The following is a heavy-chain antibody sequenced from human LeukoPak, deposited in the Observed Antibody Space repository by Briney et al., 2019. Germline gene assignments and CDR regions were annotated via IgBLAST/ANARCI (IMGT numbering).Heavy chain of an antibody. CDR2: IIPIFGTA. J-gene: IGHJ4*02. D-gene: IGHD2-21*02. Sequence: ASVKVSCKASGGTFGSYAISLVRQAPGQGLEWMGRIIPIFGTANYAQKFQGRVTITTDESTSTAFMELSSLRSEDTAVYYCARDAYCGGDCPFDYWGQGTLVTVSS. CDR1: GGTFGSYA. CDR3: ARDAYCGGDCPFDY. V-gene: IGHV1-69*05.